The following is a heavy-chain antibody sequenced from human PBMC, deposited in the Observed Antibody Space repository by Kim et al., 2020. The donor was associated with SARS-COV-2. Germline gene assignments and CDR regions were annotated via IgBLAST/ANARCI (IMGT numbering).Heavy chain of an antibody. D-gene: IGHD1-26*01. Sequence: YVDSVTGRFTISRDNAKNSLYLQMNSLRAEDTAVYYCVGGSYHKEYYFDYWGQGTLVTVSS. J-gene: IGHJ4*02. CDR3: VGGSYHKEYYFDY. V-gene: IGHV3-7*03.